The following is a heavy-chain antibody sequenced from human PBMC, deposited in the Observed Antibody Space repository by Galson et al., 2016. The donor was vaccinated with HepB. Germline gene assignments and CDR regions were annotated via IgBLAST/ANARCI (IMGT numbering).Heavy chain of an antibody. V-gene: IGHV1-2*04. Sequence: SVKVSCKASGYSFVDYYIHWVRQAPGQGLHWMGWINPKSGGTRYAQNFQGWVTMTRDTSITTAYMELSSLKTDDTAVYYCARDNTIGPNDNGDYDYNGMDVWGQGTTVTVSS. D-gene: IGHD4-17*01. CDR1: GYSFVDYY. CDR3: ARDNTIGPNDNGDYDYNGMDV. J-gene: IGHJ6*02. CDR2: INPKSGGT.